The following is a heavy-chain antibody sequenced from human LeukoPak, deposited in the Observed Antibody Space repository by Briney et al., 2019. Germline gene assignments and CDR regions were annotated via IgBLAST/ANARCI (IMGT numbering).Heavy chain of an antibody. CDR1: GFTFSSYG. CDR2: ISGSGGST. D-gene: IGHD3-22*01. V-gene: IGHV3-23*01. Sequence: GGSLRLSCAASGFTFSSYGMSWVHQAPGKGLEWVSAISGSGGSTYYADSVKGRFTISRDNSKNTLYLQMNSLRAEDTAVYYCAKDDSIVDDAFDIWGQGTMVTVSS. J-gene: IGHJ3*02. CDR3: AKDDSIVDDAFDI.